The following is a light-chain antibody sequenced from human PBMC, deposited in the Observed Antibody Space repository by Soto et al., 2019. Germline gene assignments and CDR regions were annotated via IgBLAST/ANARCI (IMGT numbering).Light chain of an antibody. CDR2: APS. CDR1: QSVSRDF. CDR3: YQYGSSPTT. Sequence: EIVLTQSPGTLSLSPGERATLSCRASQSVSRDFLAWYQQKPGQSPRLLMFAPSSRATGVPDRSTGSGSGTDFTLTISRLEPEDFAMYYCYQYGSSPTTFSQGTRLDIK. V-gene: IGKV3-20*01. J-gene: IGKJ5*01.